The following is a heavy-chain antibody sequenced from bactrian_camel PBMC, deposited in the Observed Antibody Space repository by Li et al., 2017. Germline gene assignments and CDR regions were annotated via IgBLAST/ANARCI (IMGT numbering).Heavy chain of an antibody. CDR1: GFTFSTTA. CDR3: AAEASYSGDLFGF. Sequence: DVQLVESGGGLVRPGGSLRLSCAASGFTFSTTAMSWVRQAPGKGLEWVSVMISTGGRTYYADSVKGRFTISKDSAENTLYLRMNSLKPEDTAMYYCAAEASYSGDLFGFWGQGTQVTVS. D-gene: IGHD2*01. CDR2: MISTGGRT. J-gene: IGHJ6*01. V-gene: IGHV3S31*01.